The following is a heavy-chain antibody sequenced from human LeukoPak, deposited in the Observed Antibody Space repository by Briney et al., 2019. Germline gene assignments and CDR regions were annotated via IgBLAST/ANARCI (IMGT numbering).Heavy chain of an antibody. J-gene: IGHJ3*02. CDR3: ARISRGFDAFDI. CDR1: GYTFTSCG. D-gene: IGHD3-22*01. Sequence: ASVKVSCKASGYTFTSCGLSWVRQAPGQGLEWMGWISAYNGNTNYAQKLQGRVTMTTDTSTTTAYMELRSLRSDDTAVYYCARISRGFDAFDIWGQGTMVTVSS. CDR2: ISAYNGNT. V-gene: IGHV1-18*01.